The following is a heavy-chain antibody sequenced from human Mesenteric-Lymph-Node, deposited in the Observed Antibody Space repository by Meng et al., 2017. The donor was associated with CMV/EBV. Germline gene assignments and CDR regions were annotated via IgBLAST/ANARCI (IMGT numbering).Heavy chain of an antibody. CDR2: VNSDGSTT. CDR3: AKDLEDIVVVPAAMLSGSYYGMDV. J-gene: IGHJ6*02. D-gene: IGHD2-2*01. V-gene: IGHV3-74*01. Sequence: GESLKISCAASGFTFTDFAMDWVRQAPGKGLVWVSCVNSDGSTTSYADSVKGRFTISRDNSKNTLYLQMNSLRAEDTAVYYCAKDLEDIVVVPAAMLSGSYYGMDVWGQGTTVTVSS. CDR1: GFTFTDFA.